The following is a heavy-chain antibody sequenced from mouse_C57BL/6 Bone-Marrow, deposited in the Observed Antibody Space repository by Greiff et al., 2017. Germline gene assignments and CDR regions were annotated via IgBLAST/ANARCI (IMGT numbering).Heavy chain of an antibody. V-gene: IGHV5-6*01. CDR1: GFTFSSYG. J-gene: IGHJ3*01. Sequence: EVQVVESGGDLVKPGGSLKLSCAASGFTFSSYGMSWVRQTPDKRLEWVATISSGGSYTYYPDSVKGRFTISRDNAKNTLYLQLSRLKSEDTAMYYCARNSGSSWFAYWGQGTLVTVSA. CDR2: ISSGGSYT. D-gene: IGHD1-1*01. CDR3: ARNSGSSWFAY.